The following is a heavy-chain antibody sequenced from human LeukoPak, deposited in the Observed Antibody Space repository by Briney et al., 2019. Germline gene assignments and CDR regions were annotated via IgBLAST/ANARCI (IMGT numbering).Heavy chain of an antibody. CDR2: ISKSGDHT. V-gene: IGHV3-23*01. CDR1: GLTFNNYA. J-gene: IGHJ4*02. CDR3: AKGSSPFDY. D-gene: IGHD6-13*01. Sequence: PGGSLRLSCAVSGLTFNNYAMSWVRQAPGKGLEWVSAISKSGDHTYYAASAKGRFTIYRDNSKNTQYLQMNSLRAEDTAVYYCAKGSSPFDYWGQGTLVTVSS.